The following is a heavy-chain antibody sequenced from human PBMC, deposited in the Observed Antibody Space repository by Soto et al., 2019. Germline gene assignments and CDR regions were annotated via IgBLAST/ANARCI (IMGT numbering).Heavy chain of an antibody. D-gene: IGHD1-26*01. J-gene: IGHJ4*02. V-gene: IGHV3-23*01. CDR2: ISGSGGST. CDR1: GFTFSSYA. CDR3: AKNSGSYYWGRGDPYYYFDY. Sequence: GGSLRLSCAASGFTFSSYAMSWVRQAPGKGLEWVSAISGSGGSTYYADSVKGRFTISRDNSKNTLYLQMNSLRAEDTAVYYWAKNSGSYYWGRGDPYYYFDYWGQGTLITVSS.